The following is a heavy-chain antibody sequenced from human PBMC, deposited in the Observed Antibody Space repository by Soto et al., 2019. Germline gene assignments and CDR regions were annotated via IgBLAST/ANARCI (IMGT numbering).Heavy chain of an antibody. CDR1: GFTVSNYG. Sequence: QVQLVESGGGVVQPGRSLRLSCAASGFTVSNYGMHWVRQAPGKGLEWVAVILNDGSNRYHADSVKDRFTISRDNSKNVMYMQMNSLRAEDPAVYYCARDDEYSGNGMDVWGQGTTVTVS. J-gene: IGHJ6*02. D-gene: IGHD3-10*01. V-gene: IGHV3-33*01. CDR2: ILNDGSNR. CDR3: ARDDEYSGNGMDV.